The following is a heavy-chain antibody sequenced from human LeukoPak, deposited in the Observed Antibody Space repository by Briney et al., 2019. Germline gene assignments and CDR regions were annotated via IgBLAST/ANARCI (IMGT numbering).Heavy chain of an antibody. V-gene: IGHV4-39*07. CDR3: ARLRRGRRYSSSSPPWYYYYYMDV. D-gene: IGHD6-6*01. Sequence: PSETLSLTCTVSGGSISSGDYYWSWIRQPPGKGLEWIGEINHSGSTNYNPSLKSRVTISVDTSKNQFSLKLSSVTAADTAVYYCARLRRGRRYSSSSPPWYYYYYMDVWGKGTTVTVSS. CDR1: GGSISSGDYY. J-gene: IGHJ6*03. CDR2: INHSGST.